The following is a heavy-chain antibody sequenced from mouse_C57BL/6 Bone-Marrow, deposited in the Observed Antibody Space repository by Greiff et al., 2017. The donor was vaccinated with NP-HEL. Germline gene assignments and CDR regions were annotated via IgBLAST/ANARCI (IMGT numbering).Heavy chain of an antibody. CDR3: AKKGDTTVVGGYAMDY. CDR2: IWRGGST. D-gene: IGHD1-1*01. V-gene: IGHV2-5*01. J-gene: IGHJ4*01. Sequence: VKLQESGPGLVQPSQSLSITCTVSGFSLTSYGVHWVRQSPGKGLEWLGVIWRGGSTDYNAAFMSRLSITKDNSKSQVFFKMNSLQADDTAIYYCAKKGDTTVVGGYAMDYWGQGTSVTVSS. CDR1: GFSLTSYG.